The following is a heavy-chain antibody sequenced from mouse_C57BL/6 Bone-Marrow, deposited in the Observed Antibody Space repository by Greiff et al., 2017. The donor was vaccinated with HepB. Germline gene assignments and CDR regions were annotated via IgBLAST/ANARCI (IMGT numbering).Heavy chain of an antibody. Sequence: QVQLQQSGPELVKPGASVKISCKASGYAFSSSWMNWVKQRPGKGLEWIGRIYPGDGDTNYKGKFKGKATLTADKSSSTAYMQISSLTSEASAVYFCVRADGNYAIYAMDYWGQGTSVTVSS. J-gene: IGHJ4*01. CDR1: GYAFSSSW. CDR2: IYPGDGDT. V-gene: IGHV1-82*01. CDR3: VRADGNYAIYAMDY. D-gene: IGHD2-1*01.